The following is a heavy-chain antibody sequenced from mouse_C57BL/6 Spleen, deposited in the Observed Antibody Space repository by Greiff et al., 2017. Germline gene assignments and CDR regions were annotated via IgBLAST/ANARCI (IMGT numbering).Heavy chain of an antibody. D-gene: IGHD1-1*01. Sequence: VQLQQSGAELAKPGASVKLSCKASGYTFTSYWMHWVKQRPGQGLEWIGYINPSSGYTKYNQKFKDKATLTADKSSSTAYMQLSSLTYEDSAVYYGARGITTVVAPMDYWGQGTSVTVSS. CDR2: INPSSGYT. CDR3: ARGITTVVAPMDY. J-gene: IGHJ4*01. CDR1: GYTFTSYW. V-gene: IGHV1-7*01.